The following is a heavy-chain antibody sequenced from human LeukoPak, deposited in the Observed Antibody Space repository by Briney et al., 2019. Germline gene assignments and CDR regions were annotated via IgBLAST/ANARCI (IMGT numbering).Heavy chain of an antibody. V-gene: IGHV3-53*01. J-gene: IGHJ4*02. CDR3: ARGGGYYPVDY. D-gene: IGHD2-15*01. CDR1: GFTVNSNY. CDR2: LYSDGRT. Sequence: GGSLRLSCAASGFTVNSNYMNWVRQAPGKGLEWVSVLYSDGRTYYADSVKGRFTISRDTSKNTLYLQVNSLRAEDTAVYYCARGGGYYPVDYWGQGTLVTVSS.